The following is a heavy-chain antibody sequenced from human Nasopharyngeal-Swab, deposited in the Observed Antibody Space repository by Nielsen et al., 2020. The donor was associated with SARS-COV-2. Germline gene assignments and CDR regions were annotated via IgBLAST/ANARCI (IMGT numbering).Heavy chain of an antibody. V-gene: IGHV4-59*01. CDR2: IYYSGST. D-gene: IGHD3-10*01. CDR3: ATYTSITMVRGVIGWFDP. Sequence: SETLSLTCTVSGGSISSYYWSWIRQPPGKGLEWIGYIYYSGSTNYNPSLESRVTISVDTSKNQFSLKLSSVTAADTAVYYCATYTSITMVRGVIGWFDPWGQGTLVTVSS. J-gene: IGHJ5*02. CDR1: GGSISSYY.